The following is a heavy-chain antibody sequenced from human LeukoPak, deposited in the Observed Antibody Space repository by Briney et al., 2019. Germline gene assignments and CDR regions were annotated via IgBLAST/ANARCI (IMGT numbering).Heavy chain of an antibody. CDR2: INPNSGGT. Sequence: ASVTVSCKASGYTFTGYYMHWVRQPPGQGREWMGRINPNSGGTNYAQKVQGRVIMTRDTSISTAYMELSRLTSDGTAVYYCGALTRITGRSRPHYWVQGTMVAVSS. D-gene: IGHD1-20*01. CDR3: GALTRITGRSRPHY. J-gene: IGHJ4*02. V-gene: IGHV1-2*06. CDR1: GYTFTGYY.